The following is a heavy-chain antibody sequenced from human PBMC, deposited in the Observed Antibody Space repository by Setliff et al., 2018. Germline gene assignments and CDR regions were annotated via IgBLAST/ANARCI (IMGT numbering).Heavy chain of an antibody. CDR1: GFTFSSYA. J-gene: IGHJ4*02. V-gene: IGHV4-59*01. D-gene: IGHD2-15*01. CDR3: ARTRYGLGGRPY. CDR2: IYSSGNT. Sequence: PGGSLRLSCAASGFTFSSYAMSWIRQPPGKGLEWIGDIYSSGNTNYNPSLKSRVTISLDTPKNQFSLRLSSVTAADTAVYYCARTRYGLGGRPYWGQGTLVTVSS.